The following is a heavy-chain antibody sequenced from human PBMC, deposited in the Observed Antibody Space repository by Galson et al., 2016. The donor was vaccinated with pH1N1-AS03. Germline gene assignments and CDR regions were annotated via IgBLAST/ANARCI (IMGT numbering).Heavy chain of an antibody. V-gene: IGHV4-39*07. Sequence: ETLSLTCTVSSGSIISPTDYWGWIRQPPGKGLEWIATFSSTGGTHYNPSVRSRVAISLDTSKSQFSLTLRSMTAADTAVYYCARTGGGGIWGQGTMVTVSS. J-gene: IGHJ3*02. D-gene: IGHD2-15*01. CDR2: FSSTGGT. CDR3: ARTGGGGI. CDR1: SGSIISPTDY.